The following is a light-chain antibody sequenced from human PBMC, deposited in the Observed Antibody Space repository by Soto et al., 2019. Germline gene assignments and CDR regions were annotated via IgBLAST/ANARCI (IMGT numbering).Light chain of an antibody. CDR2: SAS. CDR3: QSNYILPWT. J-gene: IGKJ1*01. CDR1: QYIGNY. Sequence: IEVTRSXPFPSAXXXXTXTXXXRATQYIGNYLNWYQVKPGQAPKLLIYSASTLQIGVPSRFGGNGSGTHFTLTINTLQFDDFASYYCQSNYILPWTFGQGTKVDI. V-gene: IGKV1-39*02.